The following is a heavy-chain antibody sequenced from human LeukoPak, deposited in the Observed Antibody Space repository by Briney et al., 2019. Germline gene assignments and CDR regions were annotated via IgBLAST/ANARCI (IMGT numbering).Heavy chain of an antibody. V-gene: IGHV3-21*01. CDR3: ASEVITMVRGVSSSKRDY. Sequence: PGGSLRLSCAASGFTFSSYSMNWVRQAPGKGLEWVSSISSSSSYIYYADSVKGRFTISRDNAKNSLYLQMNSLRAEDMAVYYCASEVITMVRGVSSSKRDYWGQGTLVTVSS. CDR2: ISSSSSYI. J-gene: IGHJ4*02. D-gene: IGHD3-10*01. CDR1: GFTFSSYS.